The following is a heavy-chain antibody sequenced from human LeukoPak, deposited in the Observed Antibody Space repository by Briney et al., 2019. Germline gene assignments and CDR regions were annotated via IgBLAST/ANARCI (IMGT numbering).Heavy chain of an antibody. Sequence: GRSLRLSCAVSLVTLSRFWMSCGRRAPGKGVEWLANINQDESQKYYVDSVKSRFTISRDNAKSSLYLQMNSLRAEDTAVYYCARDLRFYDYWGQGTLVTVSS. D-gene: IGHD3-3*01. CDR3: ARDLRFYDY. V-gene: IGHV3-7*01. CDR1: LVTLSRFW. CDR2: INQDESQK. J-gene: IGHJ4*02.